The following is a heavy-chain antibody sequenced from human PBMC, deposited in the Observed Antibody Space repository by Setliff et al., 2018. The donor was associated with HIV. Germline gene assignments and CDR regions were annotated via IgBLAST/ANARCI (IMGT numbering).Heavy chain of an antibody. CDR2: IFYSGRS. J-gene: IGHJ5*02. CDR1: GGSIDSSDYY. Sequence: TSETLSLTCTVSGGSIDSSDYYWGWIRQPPGKGLEWIGSIFYSGRSMYNPSLRSRVTRSVDTSKNQLSLSVTSVTAADTAVYYCARRSRTGNSYVLSWFDPWGQGTLVTVSS. V-gene: IGHV4-39*07. CDR3: ARRSRTGNSYVLSWFDP. D-gene: IGHD3-10*02.